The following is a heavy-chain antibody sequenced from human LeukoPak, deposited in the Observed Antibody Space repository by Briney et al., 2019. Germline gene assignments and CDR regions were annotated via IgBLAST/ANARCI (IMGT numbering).Heavy chain of an antibody. CDR2: ITATGSTT. CDR3: ATMTGGREDWFDP. J-gene: IGHJ5*02. V-gene: IGHV3-11*01. Sequence: GGSLRLSCAVSGFSLSDYYMTWIRQVPGKGLEWISYITATGSTTYYADSLKGRLTISRDTAKSFVYLQMNSLRAEDTAVYYCATMTGGREDWFDPWGQGTLVTVSS. CDR1: GFSLSDYY.